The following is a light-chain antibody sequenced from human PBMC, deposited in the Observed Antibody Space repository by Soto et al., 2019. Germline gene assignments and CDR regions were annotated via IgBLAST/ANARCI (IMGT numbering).Light chain of an antibody. CDR3: QSYDNSLSGSGV. J-gene: IGLJ3*02. V-gene: IGLV1-40*01. CDR2: GNN. CDR1: SSNIGAGYD. Sequence: QSVLTQPPSVSGAPGQRVTISCTGSSSNIGAGYDVHWYQQLPGTAPKLLIYGNNNRPSGVPDRFSGSKSGTSASLAITGLQAEDEADYYCQSYDNSLSGSGVFGGGTQLTVL.